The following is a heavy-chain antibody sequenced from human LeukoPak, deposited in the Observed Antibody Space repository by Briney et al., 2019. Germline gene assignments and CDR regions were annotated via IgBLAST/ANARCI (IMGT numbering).Heavy chain of an antibody. V-gene: IGHV4-34*01. CDR2: INHSGST. CDR3: ARWPIRTGDFDY. Sequence: SETLSLTCAVYGGSFSGYYWSWIRQPPGKGLEWIGEINHSGSTNYNPSLKSRVTISVDTSKNQFSLKLSSVTAADTAVYHCARWPIRTGDFDYWGQGTLVTVSS. D-gene: IGHD7-27*01. J-gene: IGHJ4*02. CDR1: GGSFSGYY.